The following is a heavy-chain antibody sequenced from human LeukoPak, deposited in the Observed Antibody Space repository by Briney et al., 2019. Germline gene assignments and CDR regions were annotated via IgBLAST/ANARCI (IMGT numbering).Heavy chain of an antibody. J-gene: IGHJ4*02. Sequence: SETLSLTWTVSGXSIRSYYRSWIRQPPGKGLEWIGYIYYSGSTNYNPSLKSRVTISVDTSKNQFSLKLSSVTAADTALYYCARRGSVAEFDYWGQGTLVTVSS. CDR1: GXSIRSYY. CDR3: ARRGSVAEFDY. CDR2: IYYSGST. V-gene: IGHV4-59*08. D-gene: IGHD6-19*01.